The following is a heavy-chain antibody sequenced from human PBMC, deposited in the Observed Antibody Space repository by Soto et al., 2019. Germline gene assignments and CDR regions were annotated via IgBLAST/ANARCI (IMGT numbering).Heavy chain of an antibody. J-gene: IGHJ6*02. V-gene: IGHV3-7*01. CDR3: ARIASAGRGWDV. CDR2: IKQDGSEK. Sequence: EVQLVESGGGLVQPGGSLRLSCAASGFTFSSYWMSWVRQAPVKGLGWVGNIKQDGSEKNYVDFMEGRFTISRDNAENSLYLQMNSLRAKDTAVYYCARIASAGRGWDVWGQGTTVVVSS. D-gene: IGHD6-25*01. CDR1: GFTFSSYW.